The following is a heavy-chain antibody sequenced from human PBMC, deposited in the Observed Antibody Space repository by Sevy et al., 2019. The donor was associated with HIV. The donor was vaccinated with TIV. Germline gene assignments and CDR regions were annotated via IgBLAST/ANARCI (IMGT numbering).Heavy chain of an antibody. CDR1: GFTFSNYG. J-gene: IGHJ4*02. CDR2: ISHDGSNK. V-gene: IGHV3-30*18. D-gene: IGHD6-19*01. Sequence: GGSLRLSCEASGFTFSNYGMHWVRQAPGMGLEWVAIISHDGSNKYYADSVKGRFTISRDNSKHSLYLQMNSLRPEDKGVYYCAKDISGASSSWSFDYWGQGTLVTVSS. CDR3: AKDISGASSSWSFDY.